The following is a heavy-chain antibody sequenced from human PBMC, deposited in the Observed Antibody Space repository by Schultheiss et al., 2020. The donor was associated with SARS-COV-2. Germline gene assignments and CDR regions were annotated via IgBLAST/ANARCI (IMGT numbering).Heavy chain of an antibody. D-gene: IGHD3-10*01. V-gene: IGHV3-23*01. Sequence: GGSLRLSCAASGFTLTNAWMNWVRQAPGKGLEWVSAISGSGGSTYYADSVKGRFTISRDNSKNTLYLQMNSLRAEDTAVYYCARDSAPYGSGSNGMDVWGQGTTVTVSS. CDR3: ARDSAPYGSGSNGMDV. J-gene: IGHJ6*02. CDR2: ISGSGGST. CDR1: GFTLTNAW.